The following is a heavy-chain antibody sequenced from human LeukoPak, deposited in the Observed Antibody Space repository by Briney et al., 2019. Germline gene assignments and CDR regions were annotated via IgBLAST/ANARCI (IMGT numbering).Heavy chain of an antibody. CDR1: GFTFSAYE. CDR2: ISNSGSTI. V-gene: IGHV3-48*03. Sequence: GGSLRLSCAASGFTFSAYEMNWVRQAPGKGLEWVSYISNSGSTIYYANSVKGRFTISRDNAKNSLYLQMNSLRAEDTAVYYCARDPDYGESRFGYWGQGTLVTVSS. J-gene: IGHJ4*02. CDR3: ARDPDYGESRFGY. D-gene: IGHD4-17*01.